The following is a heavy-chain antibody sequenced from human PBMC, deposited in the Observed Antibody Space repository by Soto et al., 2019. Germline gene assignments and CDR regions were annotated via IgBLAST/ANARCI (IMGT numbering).Heavy chain of an antibody. CDR1: GFTFSGFA. J-gene: IGHJ4*02. CDR3: AKGSSSSRPYYCDY. Sequence: EVQLLESGGGLAQPGGSLRLSCAASGFTFSGFAMSWVRQAPGKGLEWVSAITGSGGSTYHADSVKGRFTISRDNSKNTLYLEMNSLRADDTAVYYCAKGSSSSRPYYCDYWGQGTLATVSS. CDR2: ITGSGGST. D-gene: IGHD6-6*01. V-gene: IGHV3-23*01.